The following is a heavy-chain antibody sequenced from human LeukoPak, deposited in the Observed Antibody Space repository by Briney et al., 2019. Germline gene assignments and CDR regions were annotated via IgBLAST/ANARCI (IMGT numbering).Heavy chain of an antibody. CDR3: ARILLRPDRLHGAFDI. V-gene: IGHV1-69*13. J-gene: IGHJ3*02. D-gene: IGHD3-3*01. CDR1: GGTFSSYA. CDR2: IIPIFGTA. Sequence: GASVKVSCKASGGTFSSYAISWVRQAPGQGLEWMGGIIPIFGTANYAQKFQGRVTITADESTSTAYMELSSLRSEDTAVYYCARILLRPDRLHGAFDIRGQGTMVTVSS.